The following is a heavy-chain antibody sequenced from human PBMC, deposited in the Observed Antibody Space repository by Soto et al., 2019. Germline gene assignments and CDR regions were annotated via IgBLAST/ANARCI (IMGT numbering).Heavy chain of an antibody. V-gene: IGHV4-4*07. J-gene: IGHJ4*02. Sequence: PSETLSLTCSVSGGSVTNYYWSWIRQPAGKGLEWIGRIYSSGSTNYNPSLKSRVSMSVDTSNNQFSLKLKSVTAADTAVYYCAREGGIVAKIPFDYWGQGTLVTVSS. CDR1: GGSVTNYY. CDR3: AREGGIVAKIPFDY. D-gene: IGHD5-12*01. CDR2: IYSSGST.